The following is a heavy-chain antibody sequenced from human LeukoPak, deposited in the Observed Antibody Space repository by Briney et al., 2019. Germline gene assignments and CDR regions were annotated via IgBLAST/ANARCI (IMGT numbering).Heavy chain of an antibody. CDR3: ARGVAAAGTDWFDP. Sequence: PSETLSLTCAVSGGSISSSNWWSWVRQPPGKGLELIGEIYHSGSTNYNPSLKSRVTISVDKSKNQFSLKLSSVTAADTAVYYCARGVAAAGTDWFDPWGQGTLVTVSS. V-gene: IGHV4-4*02. CDR2: IYHSGST. J-gene: IGHJ5*02. D-gene: IGHD6-13*01. CDR1: GGSISSSNW.